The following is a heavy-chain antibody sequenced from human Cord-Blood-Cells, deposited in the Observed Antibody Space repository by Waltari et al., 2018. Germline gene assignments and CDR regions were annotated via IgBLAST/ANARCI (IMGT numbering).Heavy chain of an antibody. D-gene: IGHD1-20*01. Sequence: QVQLVQSGAEVKKPGASVKVSCKVSGYTLTELSMHWVRQAPGKGLEWMGGFDPEDGETIYAQKFQGRVTRTEDTSTDTAYMELSSLRSEDTAVYYCATRANWRYWYFDLWGRGTLVTVSS. CDR1: GYTLTELS. CDR2: FDPEDGET. V-gene: IGHV1-24*01. J-gene: IGHJ2*01. CDR3: ATRANWRYWYFDL.